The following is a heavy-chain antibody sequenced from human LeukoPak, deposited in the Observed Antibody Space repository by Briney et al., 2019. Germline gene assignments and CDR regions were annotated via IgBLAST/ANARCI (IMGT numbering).Heavy chain of an antibody. D-gene: IGHD6-19*01. CDR3: AKEVAVAGRYGMDV. CDR1: RFTFDDYA. Sequence: GRSLRLSCAASRFTFDDYAMHWVRQAPGKGLEWVSGISWNSGSIGYADSVKGRFTISRDNAKNSLYLQMNSLRAEDTALYYCAKEVAVAGRYGMDVWGQGTTVTVSS. CDR2: ISWNSGSI. J-gene: IGHJ6*02. V-gene: IGHV3-9*01.